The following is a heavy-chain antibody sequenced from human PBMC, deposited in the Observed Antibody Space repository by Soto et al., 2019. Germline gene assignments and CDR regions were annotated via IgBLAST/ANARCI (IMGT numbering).Heavy chain of an antibody. D-gene: IGHD3-10*01. CDR1: GFSLSTEGVA. CDR2: IYWDDDQ. J-gene: IGHJ4*02. Sequence: QITLKESGPPLVKPTQTLTLTCTFSGFSLSTEGVAVGWIRQPPGKALEWLSVIYWDDDQRSSTSLRSRLTIPKDTSKNHVVLTMTNMDPLDTATYYCAHRDRASGGLFDYWGQGILVTVSS. V-gene: IGHV2-5*02. CDR3: AHRDRASGGLFDY.